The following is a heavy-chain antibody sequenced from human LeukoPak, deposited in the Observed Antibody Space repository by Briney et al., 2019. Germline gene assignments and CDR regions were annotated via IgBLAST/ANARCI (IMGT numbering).Heavy chain of an antibody. CDR2: ISGSGGST. D-gene: IGHD3-3*01. V-gene: IGHV3-23*01. Sequence: PGGSLRLSCAASGFTFSSYAMSWVRQAPGKGLRWVSAISGSGGSTYYADSVKGRFTISRDNSKNTLYLQMNSLRAEDTAVYYCAKDALLRFLEWANYGMDVWGQGTTVTVSS. CDR1: GFTFSSYA. CDR3: AKDALLRFLEWANYGMDV. J-gene: IGHJ6*02.